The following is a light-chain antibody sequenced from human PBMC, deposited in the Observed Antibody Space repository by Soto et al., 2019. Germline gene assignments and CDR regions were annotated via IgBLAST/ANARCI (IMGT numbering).Light chain of an antibody. CDR1: SSNIGSNS. Sequence: QSMLTQPPSASGTPGQRVIISCSGSSSNIGSNSVNWYQQFPGTAPKLLIYNTDLRPSGVPDRFSGSKSGTSASLAISGLQSEDEADYYCSAWDDGFWVFGGGTKLTVL. CDR2: NTD. J-gene: IGLJ3*02. CDR3: SAWDDGFWV. V-gene: IGLV1-44*01.